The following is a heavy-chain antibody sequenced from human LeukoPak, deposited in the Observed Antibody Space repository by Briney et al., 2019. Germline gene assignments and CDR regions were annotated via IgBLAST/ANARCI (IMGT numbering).Heavy chain of an antibody. CDR1: GGTFSSYA. CDR3: ARALGYCSSTSCLWTSFWFDP. CDR2: IIPILGTA. Sequence: ASVKVSCKASGGTFSSYAISWVRQAPGQGLEWMGGIIPILGTANYAQKFQGRVTVTADESTSTAYMELSSLRSEDTAVYYCARALGYCSSTSCLWTSFWFDPWGQGTLVTVSS. V-gene: IGHV1-69*01. J-gene: IGHJ5*02. D-gene: IGHD2-2*01.